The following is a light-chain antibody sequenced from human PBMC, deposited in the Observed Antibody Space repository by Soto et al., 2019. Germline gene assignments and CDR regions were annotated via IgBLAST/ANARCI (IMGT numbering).Light chain of an antibody. CDR1: QDISNY. CDR2: AAT. V-gene: IGKV1-27*01. CDR3: QKYNGAPVT. J-gene: IGKJ3*01. Sequence: DIQMTQSPSSLSASVGDRVSITCRASQDISNYLAWFQQKPGKVPELLIYAATTLQSGVPSRFSGSGSGTDFSLTISSLQPEDVGTYYCQKYNGAPVTFGPGTKVDLK.